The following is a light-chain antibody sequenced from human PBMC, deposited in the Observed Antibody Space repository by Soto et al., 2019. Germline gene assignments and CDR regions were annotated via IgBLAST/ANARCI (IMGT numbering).Light chain of an antibody. J-gene: IGLJ2*01. CDR2: VNSDGSH. Sequence: QLVLTQSPSASASLGASVKFTGTLTSGHSSYAIAWHQQQPEKGPQYLMKVNSDGSHSKGDGIPDRFSGSSSGAERYLTISSLQSEDEADYYCQTWGTGVHVVFGGGTKLTVL. CDR1: SGHSSYA. CDR3: QTWGTGVHVV. V-gene: IGLV4-69*01.